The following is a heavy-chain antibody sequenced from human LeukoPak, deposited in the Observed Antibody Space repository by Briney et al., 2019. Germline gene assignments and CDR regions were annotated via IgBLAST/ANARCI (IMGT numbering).Heavy chain of an antibody. J-gene: IGHJ5*02. Sequence: KPSETLSLTCTVSGGSISSSSYYWGWIRQPPGKGLEWIGSIYYSGSTNYNPSLKSRVTISVDTSKNQFSLKLSSVTAADTAVYYCARDRKYQGFPGWFDPWGQGTLVTVSS. CDR3: ARDRKYQGFPGWFDP. CDR1: GGSISSSSYY. CDR2: IYYSGST. D-gene: IGHD2-2*01. V-gene: IGHV4-39*07.